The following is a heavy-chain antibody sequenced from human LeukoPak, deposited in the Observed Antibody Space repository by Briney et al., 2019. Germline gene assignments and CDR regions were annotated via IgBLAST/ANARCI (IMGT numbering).Heavy chain of an antibody. Sequence: GGSLRLSCAASGFTFSSYSMNWVRQAPGKGLEWVSSISSSSSYIYYADSVKGRFTISRDNAKNSLYLQMHSLRAEDTAVYYCARSSSSITIFGVVITKYYYYYYMDVWGKGTTVTVSS. CDR3: ARSSSSITIFGVVITKYYYYYYMDV. CDR1: GFTFSSYS. V-gene: IGHV3-21*01. J-gene: IGHJ6*03. D-gene: IGHD3-3*01. CDR2: ISSSSSYI.